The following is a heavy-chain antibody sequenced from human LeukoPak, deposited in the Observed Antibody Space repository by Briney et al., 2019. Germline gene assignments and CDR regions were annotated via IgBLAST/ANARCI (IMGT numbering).Heavy chain of an antibody. CDR2: IYYSGST. CDR1: GGSISSYY. D-gene: IGHD1-1*01. CDR3: ARRPYDLDAFDI. J-gene: IGHJ3*02. Sequence: KPSETLSLTCTVSGGSISSYYWSWIRQPPGKGLEWIGYIYYSGSTNYNPSLKSRVTISVDTSKNQFSLKLSSVTAADTAVYYCARRPYDLDAFDIWGQGTMVTVSS. V-gene: IGHV4-59*08.